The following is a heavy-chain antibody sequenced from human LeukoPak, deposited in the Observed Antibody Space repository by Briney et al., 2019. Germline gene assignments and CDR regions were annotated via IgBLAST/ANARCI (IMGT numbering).Heavy chain of an antibody. J-gene: IGHJ4*02. V-gene: IGHV3-30*18. CDR3: AKAVPGIVVVTAILDY. D-gene: IGHD2-21*02. CDR2: ISYDGSNK. CDR1: GFTFSSYG. Sequence: GGSLRLSCAAAGFTFSSYGMHWVRQAPGKGLEWVAVISYDGSNKYYADSVKGRFTISRDNSKNPLYLQMNSLRAEDTAVYYCAKAVPGIVVVTAILDYSGQGTLVTVSS.